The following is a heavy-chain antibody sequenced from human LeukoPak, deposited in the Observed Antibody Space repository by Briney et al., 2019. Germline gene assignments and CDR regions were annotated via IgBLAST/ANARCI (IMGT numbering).Heavy chain of an antibody. CDR2: IYHSGST. J-gene: IGHJ5*02. CDR1: GGSISSSNW. V-gene: IGHV4-4*02. Sequence: PSETLSLTCAVSGGSISSSNWWSWVRQPPGKGLEWIGEIYHSGSTNYNPSLKSRVTISVDKSKNQFSLKLSSVTAADTAVYYCARTPAFGELLNRFDPWGQGTLVTVSS. CDR3: ARTPAFGELLNRFDP. D-gene: IGHD3-10*01.